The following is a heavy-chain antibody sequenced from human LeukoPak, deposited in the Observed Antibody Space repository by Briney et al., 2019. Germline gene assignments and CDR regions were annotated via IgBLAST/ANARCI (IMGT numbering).Heavy chain of an antibody. J-gene: IGHJ6*03. D-gene: IGHD2-2*01. CDR3: AKTREYYYYYYMDV. CDR2: ISGSGGST. V-gene: IGHV3-23*01. CDR1: GFTFSSYA. Sequence: HAGGSLRLSCAASGFTFSSYAMSWVRQAPGKGLERVSAISGSGGSTYYADSVKGRFTISRDNSKNTLYLQMNSLRAEDTAVYYCAKTREYYYYYYMDVWGKGTTVTVSS.